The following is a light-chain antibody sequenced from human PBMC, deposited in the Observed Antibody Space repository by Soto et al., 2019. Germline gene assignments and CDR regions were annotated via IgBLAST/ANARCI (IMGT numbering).Light chain of an antibody. CDR2: WAS. CDR3: QQYYSTPPYT. J-gene: IGKJ2*01. CDR1: QSVFFSSDNKNY. Sequence: DIVVTQSPHSLAVSLGERATINCKSSQSVFFSSDNKNYLAWYQQKPGQPPKLLIYWASTRKSGVPDRFSGSGSGTDFTLTISSLQAEDVAVYYCQQYYSTPPYTFGQGTKLEIK. V-gene: IGKV4-1*01.